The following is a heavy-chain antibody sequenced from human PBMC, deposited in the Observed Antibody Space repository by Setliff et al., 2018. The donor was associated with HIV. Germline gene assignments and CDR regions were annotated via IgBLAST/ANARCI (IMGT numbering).Heavy chain of an antibody. V-gene: IGHV3-23*01. Sequence: PGGSLTLSCAASGFTFSTYAMGWVRQGPGKGLEWVSTIGAAGYPTHYAESVKGRFTISKDNSQNALYLQMNSLTDEDTAVYYCAKVFAFGVDGFDIWGQGTMVTGSS. CDR3: AKVFAFGVDGFDI. D-gene: IGHD3-10*01. J-gene: IGHJ3*02. CDR2: IGAAGYPT. CDR1: GFTFSTYA.